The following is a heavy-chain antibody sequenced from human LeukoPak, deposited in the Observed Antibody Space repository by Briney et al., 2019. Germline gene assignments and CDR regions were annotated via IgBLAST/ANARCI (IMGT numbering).Heavy chain of an antibody. CDR3: ARGNYGDPNWFDP. CDR2: IVPIVEIT. J-gene: IGHJ5*02. V-gene: IGHV1-69*04. CDR1: GDTLNNDD. D-gene: IGHD4-17*01. Sequence: SVKVSCKASGDTLNNDDITWVRQAPGRGLEWMGRIVPIVEITNYAESFQGRVTITADKSTNTFYMQLASLMSSDTAIYLCARGNYGDPNWFDPWGQGTLVTVSS.